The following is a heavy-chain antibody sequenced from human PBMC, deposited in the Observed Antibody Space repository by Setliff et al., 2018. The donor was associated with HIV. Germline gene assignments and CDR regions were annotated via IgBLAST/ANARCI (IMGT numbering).Heavy chain of an antibody. CDR1: GFSLSTSGVG. CDR3: VHTNIVVVPVAIPSYLDY. J-gene: IGHJ4*02. CDR2: IYWDDDK. V-gene: IGHV2-5*02. Sequence: SGPTLVNPTQTLTLTCTFSGFSLSTSGVGVGWIRQPPGKALERLALIYWDDDKGYSPSLKNRLTITKDTSRNQVVLTMTNVDPVDTATYFCVHTNIVVVPVAIPSYLDYWGQGTLVTVSS. D-gene: IGHD2-2*01.